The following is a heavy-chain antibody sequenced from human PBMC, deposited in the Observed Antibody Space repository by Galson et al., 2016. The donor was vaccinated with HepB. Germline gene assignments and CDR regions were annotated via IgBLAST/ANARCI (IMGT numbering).Heavy chain of an antibody. J-gene: IGHJ4*02. D-gene: IGHD3-16*01. CDR2: IIPIIDTA. V-gene: IGHV1-69*13. Sequence: SVKVSCKASGGSFRNYANNWLRQAPGRGLECMGGIIPIIDTANYAQKFQDRVTITADESTSTAYMELSSLRSDDTAVYYCARGGGAPYYFDLWGQGTLVTVSS. CDR3: ARGGGAPYYFDL. CDR1: GGSFRNYA.